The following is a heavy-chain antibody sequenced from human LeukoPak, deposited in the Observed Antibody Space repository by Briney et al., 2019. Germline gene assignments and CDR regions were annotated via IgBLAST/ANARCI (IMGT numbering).Heavy chain of an antibody. CDR3: ARDRGSSSAAAPNDAFDI. V-gene: IGHV3-53*01. J-gene: IGHJ3*02. CDR1: GFTFSTYA. D-gene: IGHD6-6*01. Sequence: PGGSLRLSCAASGFTFSTYAMSWVRQAPGQGLEWVSAIYSGGSTYYADSVKGRFTISRDNSKNTLYLQMNSLRAEDTAVYYCARDRGSSSAAAPNDAFDIWGQGTMVTVSS. CDR2: IYSGGST.